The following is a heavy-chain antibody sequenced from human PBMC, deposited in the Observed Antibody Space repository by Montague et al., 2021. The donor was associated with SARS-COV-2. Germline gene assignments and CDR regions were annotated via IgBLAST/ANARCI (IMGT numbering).Heavy chain of an antibody. CDR2: IRPDGTST. CDR3: VRPLWFGDSDYYFES. J-gene: IGHJ4*02. CDR1: GFTFRSYW. D-gene: IGHD3-10*01. Sequence: SLRLSCAASGFTFRSYWMHWVRQVPGRGLAWVSRIRPDGTSTHYXASVKGRFIISRDNAKNTLSLEMTNLRVDDTAIYYCVRPLWFGDSDYYFESWGQGTLVSVSS. V-gene: IGHV3-74*01.